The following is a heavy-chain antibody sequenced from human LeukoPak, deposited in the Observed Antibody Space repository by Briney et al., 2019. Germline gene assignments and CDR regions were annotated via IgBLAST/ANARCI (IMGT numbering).Heavy chain of an antibody. D-gene: IGHD4-11*01. CDR2: ITTTSTSK. J-gene: IGHJ3*02. V-gene: IGHV3-48*02. CDR1: GFAFNTYS. Sequence: GSLRLSCAASGFAFNTYSMNWVRQAPGKGLQRVSSITTTSTSKYYADSVKGRLTISRDNAKNSLYLQMDSLRDEDTAVYYCVRDAAYSAFNMWGQGTMVTVSS. CDR3: VRDAAYSAFNM.